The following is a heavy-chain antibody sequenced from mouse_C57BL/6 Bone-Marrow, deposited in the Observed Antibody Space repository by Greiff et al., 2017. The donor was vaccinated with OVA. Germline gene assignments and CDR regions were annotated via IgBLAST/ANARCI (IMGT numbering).Heavy chain of an antibody. CDR1: GYTFTSYW. CDR2: IYPGSGST. Sequence: VQLQQPGAELVKPGASVKMSCKASGYTFTSYWITWVKQRPGQCLEWIGDIYPGSGSTNYNEKFKSKATLTVDTSSSTAYMQLSSLTSEDSAVYYCARWTTVVEGDYWGQGTTLTVSS. J-gene: IGHJ2*01. V-gene: IGHV1-55*01. CDR3: ARWTTVVEGDY. D-gene: IGHD1-1*01.